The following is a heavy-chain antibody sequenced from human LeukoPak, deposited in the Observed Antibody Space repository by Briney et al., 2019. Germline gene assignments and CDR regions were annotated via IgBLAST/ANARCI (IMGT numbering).Heavy chain of an antibody. V-gene: IGHV4-4*07. CDR2: ICTNGST. J-gene: IGHJ5*02. Sequence: ASETLSLTCTVSGGSISSYYWNWIRQPAGKGLEWVGRICTNGSTNYNPSLKSRVTISVDTSKNHFSLRLASVTAADTAIYYCAKETVVVPAEDWFGPWGQGTLVTVSS. D-gene: IGHD2-21*01. CDR3: AKETVVVPAEDWFGP. CDR1: GGSISSYY.